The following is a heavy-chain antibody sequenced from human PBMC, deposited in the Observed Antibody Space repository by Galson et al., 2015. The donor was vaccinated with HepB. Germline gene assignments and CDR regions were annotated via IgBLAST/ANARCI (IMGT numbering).Heavy chain of an antibody. CDR3: ARATYYYDTSGLGQFDY. V-gene: IGHV1-69*13. D-gene: IGHD3-22*01. Sequence: SVKVSCKASGGTFSSHAISWVRQAPGQGLEWMGGVIPIFGIANYAQKFQGRVTITADESTNTAYLDLSRLRSDDTAVYYCARATYYYDTSGLGQFDYWGQGTLVTVSS. J-gene: IGHJ4*02. CDR2: VIPIFGIA. CDR1: GGTFSSHA.